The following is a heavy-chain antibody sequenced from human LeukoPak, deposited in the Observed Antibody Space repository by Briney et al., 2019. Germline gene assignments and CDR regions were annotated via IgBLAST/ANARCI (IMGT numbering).Heavy chain of an antibody. D-gene: IGHD4-23*01. Sequence: GGSLRLSCAASGFTFSSYGMHWVRQAPGKGLEWVAVIWYDGSNKYYADSVKGRFTISRDNSKNTLYLQMNSLRAEDTAVYYCARGVDGGNSDWFDPWGQGTLVTVSS. V-gene: IGHV3-33*01. CDR1: GFTFSSYG. J-gene: IGHJ5*02. CDR3: ARGVDGGNSDWFDP. CDR2: IWYDGSNK.